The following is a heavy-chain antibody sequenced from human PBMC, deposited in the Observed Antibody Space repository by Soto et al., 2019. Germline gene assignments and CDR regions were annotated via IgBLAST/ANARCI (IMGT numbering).Heavy chain of an antibody. CDR1: GYTFTNYG. D-gene: IGHD3-10*01. V-gene: IGHV1-18*01. CDR3: ARGVGSGSYYNQYNWFDP. CDR2: INVYNGNT. Sequence: GASVKVSCKASGYTFTNYGISWVRQAPGQGLEWMGWINVYNGNTKYAQKVQGRVTMTTDTSTSTAYMELRGLRSDDTAVYYCARGVGSGSYYNQYNWFDPWGQGTLVTVS. J-gene: IGHJ5*02.